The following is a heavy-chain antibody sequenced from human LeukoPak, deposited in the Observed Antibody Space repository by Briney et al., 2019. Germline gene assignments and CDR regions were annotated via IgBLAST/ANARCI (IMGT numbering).Heavy chain of an antibody. J-gene: IGHJ4*02. V-gene: IGHV3-NL1*01. CDR3: ANVGY. CDR1: GFTFSSSA. CDR2: INNVGSHI. Sequence: GGSLRLSCAASGFTFSSSAMNWVRQAPGKGLEWVSSINNVGSHIYYADSVKGRFTISRDNSKSTLFLEMNSLRVEDTAVYYCANVGYWGQGTLVTVSS.